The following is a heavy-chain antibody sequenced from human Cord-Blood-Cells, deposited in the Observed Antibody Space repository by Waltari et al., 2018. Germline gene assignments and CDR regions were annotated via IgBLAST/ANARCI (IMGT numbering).Heavy chain of an antibody. J-gene: IGHJ4*02. CDR3: ARAGEILYSSGWTSFDY. V-gene: IGHV1-3*01. CDR1: GYTFTSYA. Sequence: QVQLEQSGAEVKKPGASVKVSCKASGYTFTSYAMHWVRQAPGQRLEWMGWINAGNGNTKYSQKFQGRVTITRDTSASTAYMELSSLRSEDTAVYYCARAGEILYSSGWTSFDYWGQGTLVTVSS. CDR2: INAGNGNT. D-gene: IGHD6-19*01.